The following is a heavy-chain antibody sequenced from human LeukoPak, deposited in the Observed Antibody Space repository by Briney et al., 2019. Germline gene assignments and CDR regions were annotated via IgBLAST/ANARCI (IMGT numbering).Heavy chain of an antibody. CDR3: ATVSGLWSPDY. J-gene: IGHJ4*02. CDR2: INTDGSST. Sequence: GGSLRLSCAASGFTFSSYWMHWVRQAPGKGLVWVSRINTDGSSTSYADSVKGRFTISRDNSKNRLYVQMNTLRAEDTALYYCATVSGLWSPDYGGRGTLVTVSS. CDR1: GFTFSSYW. D-gene: IGHD5-18*01. V-gene: IGHV3-74*01.